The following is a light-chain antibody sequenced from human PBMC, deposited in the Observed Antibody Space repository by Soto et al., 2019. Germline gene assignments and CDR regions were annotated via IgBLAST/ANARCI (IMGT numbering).Light chain of an antibody. CDR3: LLSYNGPYV. CDR1: TGAVTNGHY. J-gene: IGLJ1*01. V-gene: IGLV7-46*01. CDR2: DTT. Sequence: AVVTQEPSLTVSPGGTVTLTCGSSTGAVTNGHYPYWFQQKPGQAPRTLIYDTTNRHSWTPARFSGSLLGGKAALTLSGAQPEDEAEYYCLLSYNGPYVFGTGTEVTVL.